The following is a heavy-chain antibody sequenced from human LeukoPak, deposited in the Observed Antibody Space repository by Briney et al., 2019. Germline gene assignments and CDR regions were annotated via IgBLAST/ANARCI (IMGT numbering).Heavy chain of an antibody. V-gene: IGHV4-59*01. CDR2: IYYSGTT. CDR3: ARGVYIAAAQYGY. J-gene: IGHJ4*02. D-gene: IGHD6-13*01. CDR1: GGSISSYY. Sequence: SETLSLTYTVSGGSISSYYWSWIRQPPGKGLEWIGYIYYSGTTNYNPSLKSRVTISADTSKNQFSLKLSSVTAADTAVYYCARGVYIAAAQYGYWGQGTLVTVSS.